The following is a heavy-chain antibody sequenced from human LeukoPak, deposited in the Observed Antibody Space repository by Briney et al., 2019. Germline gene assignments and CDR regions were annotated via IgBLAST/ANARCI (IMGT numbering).Heavy chain of an antibody. CDR3: AREWTTWGAFDI. J-gene: IGHJ3*02. CDR2: IYYTGST. D-gene: IGHD2/OR15-2a*01. CDR1: GGSISSRTYY. Sequence: SETLSLTCTVSGGSISSRTYYWGWIRQPPGKGLEWIGSIYYTGSTFYNPSLKSRVTISVDTSKNQFSMKLSSVTAADATVYFCAREWTTWGAFDIWGQGTMVTVSS. V-gene: IGHV4-39*07.